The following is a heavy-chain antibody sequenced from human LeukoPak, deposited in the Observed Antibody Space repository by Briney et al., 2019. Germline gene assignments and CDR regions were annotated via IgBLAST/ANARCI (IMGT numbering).Heavy chain of an antibody. CDR2: INPSGSST. CDR1: GYTFTSYY. D-gene: IGHD1-26*01. V-gene: IGHV1-46*01. Sequence: ASVKVPCKASGYTFTSYYMHWVRQAPGQGLECMGLINPSGSSTSYAQKFQGRLSLTRDMSTSTDYMELSSLRSEDTAVYYCARDNSVGDTAWWFDPWGQGTLVTVSS. CDR3: ARDNSVGDTAWWFDP. J-gene: IGHJ5*02.